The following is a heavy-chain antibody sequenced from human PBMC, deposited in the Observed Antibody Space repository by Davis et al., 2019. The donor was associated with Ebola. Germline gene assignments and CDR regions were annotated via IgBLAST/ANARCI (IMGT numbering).Heavy chain of an antibody. CDR3: ARGGQWLGPDY. J-gene: IGHJ4*02. V-gene: IGHV4-59*01. CDR1: GGSFSTYY. CDR2: IYYSGTT. Sequence: MPSETLSLTCTVPGGSFSTYYWSWVRQPPGKGLEWVGYIYYSGTTHYNPPLRGLVTISVATSKKHFSLKLGSVTAADTAVYYCARGGQWLGPDYWGQGTLVTVSS. D-gene: IGHD6-19*01.